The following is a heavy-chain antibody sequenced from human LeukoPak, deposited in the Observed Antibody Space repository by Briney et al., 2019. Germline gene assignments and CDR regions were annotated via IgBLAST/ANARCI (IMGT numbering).Heavy chain of an antibody. CDR1: GFTFSSYG. CDR3: AKDLGTYGSGRPGY. V-gene: IGHV3-30*18. J-gene: IGHJ4*02. D-gene: IGHD3-10*01. CDR2: ISSDGTNK. Sequence: GGSLSLSCAASGFTFSSYGMYWVRQAPGKGLEWVAIISSDGTNKYYADSVKGRFTISRDNSKNTLFLQMNSLRAEDTALYYCAKDLGTYGSGRPGYWGQGSLVTVSS.